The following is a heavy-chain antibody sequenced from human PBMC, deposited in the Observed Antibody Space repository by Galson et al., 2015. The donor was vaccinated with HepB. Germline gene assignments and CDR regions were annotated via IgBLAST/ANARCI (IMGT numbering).Heavy chain of an antibody. CDR1: GFTFDDYA. CDR2: ISWNSDTI. CDR3: AKIKRYQLLREAFDI. D-gene: IGHD2-2*01. J-gene: IGHJ3*02. Sequence: SLRLSCAASGFTFDDYAMHWVRQAPGKGLEWVSGISWNSDTIGYADSVKGRFTISRDNAKNSLYLQMNSLRAEDTALYYCAKIKRYQLLREAFDIWGQGTMVTVSS. V-gene: IGHV3-9*01.